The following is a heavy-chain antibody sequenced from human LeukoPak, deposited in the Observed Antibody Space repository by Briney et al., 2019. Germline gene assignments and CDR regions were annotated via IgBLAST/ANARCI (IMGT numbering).Heavy chain of an antibody. CDR1: GGSISSYY. J-gene: IGHJ4*02. V-gene: IGHV4-59*08. Sequence: SETLSLTCTVSGGSISSYYWSWIRQPPGKGLEWIGYIYYSGSTNYNPSLKSRVTISVDTSKNQFSLKLSSVTAADTAVYYCARAKWESYYFDYSGQGTLVTVSS. CDR3: ARAKWESYYFDY. D-gene: IGHD1-26*01. CDR2: IYYSGST.